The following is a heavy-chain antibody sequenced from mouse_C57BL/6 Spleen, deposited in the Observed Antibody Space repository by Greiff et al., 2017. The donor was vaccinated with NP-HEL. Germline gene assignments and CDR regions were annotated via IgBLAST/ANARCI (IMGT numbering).Heavy chain of an antibody. CDR3: ARSGYYDYDPAWFAY. CDR1: GYTFTDHT. V-gene: IGHV1-78*01. CDR2: IYPRDGST. D-gene: IGHD2-4*01. J-gene: IGHJ3*01. Sequence: VQLQQSDAELVKPGASVKISCKVSGYTFTDHTIHWMKQRPEQGLEWIGYIYPRDGSTQYNEKFKDKATLTADKSSSTAYMQLNSRTSEDSAVYFCARSGYYDYDPAWFAYWGQGTLVTVSA.